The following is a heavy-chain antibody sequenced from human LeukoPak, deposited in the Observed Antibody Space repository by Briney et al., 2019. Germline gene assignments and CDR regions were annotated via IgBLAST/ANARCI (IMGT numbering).Heavy chain of an antibody. CDR3: AIGGGYCSSTSCYYYYMDV. CDR1: GGTFSSYA. V-gene: IGHV1-69*13. J-gene: IGHJ6*03. D-gene: IGHD2-2*01. Sequence: ASVKVSCKASGGTFSSYAISWVRQASGQGLEWMGGIIPIFGTANCAQKFQGRVTITADESTSTAYMELSSLRSEDTAVYYCAIGGGYCSSTSCYYYYMDVWGKGTTVTVSS. CDR2: IIPIFGTA.